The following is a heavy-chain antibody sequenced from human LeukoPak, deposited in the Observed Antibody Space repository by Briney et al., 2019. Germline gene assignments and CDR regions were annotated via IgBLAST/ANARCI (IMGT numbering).Heavy chain of an antibody. CDR3: TTERGWGFWYFDL. CDR2: IKSKTDGGTT. D-gene: IGHD3-16*01. V-gene: IGHV3-15*01. CDR1: GFTFSNAW. Sequence: AGGSLRLSCAASGFTFSNAWMSWVRQAPGKGLEWVGRIKSKTDGGTTDYAAPVKGRFTISRDDSKNTLYLQMNSLKTEDTAVYYCTTERGWGFWYFDLWGRGTLVTVSS. J-gene: IGHJ2*01.